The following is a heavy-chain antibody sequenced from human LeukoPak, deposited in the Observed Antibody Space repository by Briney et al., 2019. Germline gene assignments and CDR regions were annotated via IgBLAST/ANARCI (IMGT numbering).Heavy chain of an antibody. V-gene: IGHV4-39*07. J-gene: IGHJ5*02. CDR3: ARGIAVDWFDP. CDR1: GGSVSSSRYY. D-gene: IGHD6-19*01. Sequence: SETLSLTCTVSGGSVSSSRYYWGWIRQPPGKGLEWIGRIYYSGNTYYNPSLNSRVTVSLDTSKNQFSLSLKSVTAADTAVYYCARGIAVDWFDPWGQGTLVTVS. CDR2: IYYSGNT.